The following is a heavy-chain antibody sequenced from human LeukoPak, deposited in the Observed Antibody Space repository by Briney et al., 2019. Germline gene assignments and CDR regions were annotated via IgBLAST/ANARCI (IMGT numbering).Heavy chain of an antibody. CDR1: GFTFSSYW. Sequence: GGSLRLSCAASGFTFSSYWTSWVRQAPGKGLEWVANIKQDGSEKYYVDSVKGRFTISRDNAKNSLYLQMNSLRAEDTAVYYCARDLEDYYGSGSPRGFDYWGQGTLVTVSS. D-gene: IGHD3-10*01. V-gene: IGHV3-7*01. CDR2: IKQDGSEK. J-gene: IGHJ4*02. CDR3: ARDLEDYYGSGSPRGFDY.